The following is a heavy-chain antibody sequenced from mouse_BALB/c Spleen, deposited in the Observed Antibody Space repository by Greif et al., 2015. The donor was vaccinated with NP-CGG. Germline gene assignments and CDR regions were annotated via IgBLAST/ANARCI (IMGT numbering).Heavy chain of an antibody. Sequence: VQLQRSGAELVRPGSSVKISCKASGYAFSSYWMNWVKQRPGQGLEWIGQIYPGDGDTNYNGKFKGKATLTADKSSSTAYMQLSSLTSEDSAVYFCARGGYDGVYFDYWGQGTTLTVSS. CDR1: GYAFSSYW. CDR2: IYPGDGDT. V-gene: IGHV1-80*01. D-gene: IGHD2-14*01. J-gene: IGHJ2*01. CDR3: ARGGYDGVYFDY.